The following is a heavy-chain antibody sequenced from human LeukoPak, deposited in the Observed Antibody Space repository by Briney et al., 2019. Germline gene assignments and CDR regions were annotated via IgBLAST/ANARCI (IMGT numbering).Heavy chain of an antibody. Sequence: RPGGSLRLSCAASGFMFDDFGMSWVRQAPGRGLEWVAGINWNGGSTTYADSVKGRFTISRDNAKNSLSLEMHSLRVEDTAFYYCARTMGDYYYMDVWGTGTTVTVSS. CDR3: ARTMGDYYYMDV. CDR1: GFMFDDFG. CDR2: INWNGGST. V-gene: IGHV3-20*04. D-gene: IGHD3-16*01. J-gene: IGHJ6*03.